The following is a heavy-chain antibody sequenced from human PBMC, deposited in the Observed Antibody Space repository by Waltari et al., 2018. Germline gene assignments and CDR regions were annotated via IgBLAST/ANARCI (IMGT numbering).Heavy chain of an antibody. CDR2: ISSTSSYI. CDR1: GFTFSSYS. V-gene: IGHV3-21*01. CDR3: ARVRGSSWYMDV. J-gene: IGHJ6*02. D-gene: IGHD6-13*01. Sequence: EVQLVESGGGLVKPGGSLRLSCAASGFTFSSYSMNWVRQAPGKGLEWVSSISSTSSYIYYADSLKGRFTISRDNAKNSLYLQMNSLRVEDTAVYYCARVRGSSWYMDVWGQGTTVTVSS.